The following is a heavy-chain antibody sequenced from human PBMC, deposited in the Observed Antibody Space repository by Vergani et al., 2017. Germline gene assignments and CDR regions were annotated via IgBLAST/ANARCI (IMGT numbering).Heavy chain of an antibody. CDR1: GFTVSSNY. CDR3: ARGAADYGDH. Sequence: EVQLVESGGGLVQPGGSLRLSCAASGFTVSSNYMSWVRQAPGKGLVWVSRINSDGSSTSYADSVKGRFTISRDNAKNTLYLQMNSLRAEDTAVYYCARGAADYGDHWGQGTLVTVSS. J-gene: IGHJ4*02. D-gene: IGHD4-17*01. CDR2: INSDGSST. V-gene: IGHV3-74*02.